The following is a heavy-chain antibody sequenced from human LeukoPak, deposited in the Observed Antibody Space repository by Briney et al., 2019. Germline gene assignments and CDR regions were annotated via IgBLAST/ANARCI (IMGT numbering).Heavy chain of an antibody. Sequence: ASETLSLTCAVYGGSFSGYYWSWIRQPPGKGLEWIGEINHSGSTNYNPSLKSRVTISVDTSKNQFSLKLSSVTAADTAVYYCARMGKLGYCSSTSCYRLKFTFDYWGQGTLATVSS. D-gene: IGHD2-2*01. V-gene: IGHV4-34*01. J-gene: IGHJ4*02. CDR1: GGSFSGYY. CDR2: INHSGST. CDR3: ARMGKLGYCSSTSCYRLKFTFDY.